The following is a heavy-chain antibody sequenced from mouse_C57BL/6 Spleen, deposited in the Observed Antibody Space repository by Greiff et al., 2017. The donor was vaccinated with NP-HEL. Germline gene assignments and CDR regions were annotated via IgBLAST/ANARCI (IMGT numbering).Heavy chain of an antibody. CDR1: GYTFTSYW. V-gene: IGHV1-50*01. CDR3: ARLRSAGHEDYAMDY. Sequence: VQLQQPGAELVKPGASVKLSCKASGYTFTSYWMQWVKQRPGQGLEWIGEIDPSDSYTNYNQKFKGKATLTVDTSSSTAYMQLSSLTSEDSAVYYCARLRSAGHEDYAMDYWGQGTSVTVSS. CDR2: IDPSDSYT. D-gene: IGHD3-2*02. J-gene: IGHJ4*01.